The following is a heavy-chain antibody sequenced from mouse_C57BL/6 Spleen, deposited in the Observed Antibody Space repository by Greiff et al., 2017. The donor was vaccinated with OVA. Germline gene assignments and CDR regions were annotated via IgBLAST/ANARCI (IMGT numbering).Heavy chain of an antibody. D-gene: IGHD2-12*01. CDR2: IDPETGGT. CDR1: GYTFTDYE. Sequence: QVQLQQSGAELVRPGASVTLSCKASGYTFTDYEMHWVKQTPVHGLEWIGAIDPETGGTAYNEKFKSKATLTVDKSSSTAYMQLSSLTSEDSAVYYCARGPIPSMDYWGQGTSVTVSS. CDR3: ARGPIPSMDY. J-gene: IGHJ4*01. V-gene: IGHV1-15*01.